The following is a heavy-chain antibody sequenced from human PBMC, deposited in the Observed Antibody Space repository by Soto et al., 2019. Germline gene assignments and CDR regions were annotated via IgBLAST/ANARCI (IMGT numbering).Heavy chain of an antibody. V-gene: IGHV3-7*03. CDR3: AKERERYLDV. CDR1: GFTLSYYC. J-gene: IGHJ6*02. CDR2: MKHDGSQA. D-gene: IGHD1-20*01. Sequence: GSMGLSCVTSGFTLSYYCLTWVRQAPGKGLEWVANMKHDGSQAYYVDSVQGRFSLSRDNAENSLYLHMNSLRAEDTAVYYCAKERERYLDVWGQGTTVTVSS.